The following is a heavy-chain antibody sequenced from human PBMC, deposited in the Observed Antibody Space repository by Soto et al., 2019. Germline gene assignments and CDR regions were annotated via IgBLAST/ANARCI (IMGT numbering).Heavy chain of an antibody. V-gene: IGHV3-11*01. Sequence: QVQLVESGGGLIKPGGSLRLSCAASGFTFSDYHMSWIRQAPGKGLEWVSYISGSGATTFLADSVKGRFTISRDNAKNSLYLQMNSLRVEDTAVYYCARVVWGGWGLDPWGQGTLVTVSS. CDR1: GFTFSDYH. J-gene: IGHJ5*02. CDR2: ISGSGATT. CDR3: ARVVWGGWGLDP. D-gene: IGHD3-16*01.